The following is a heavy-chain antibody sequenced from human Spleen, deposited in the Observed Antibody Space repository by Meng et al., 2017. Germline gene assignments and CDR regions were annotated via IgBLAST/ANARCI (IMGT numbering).Heavy chain of an antibody. CDR2: INPNSGGT. J-gene: IGHJ4*02. D-gene: IGHD6-6*01. CDR1: GDSFTGYY. V-gene: IGHV1-2*06. Sequence: GQLVQSGAEVRKPGASVTLPCKASGDSFTGYYMHWVRQAPGHGLEWLGRINPNSGGTNLAQEFQDRVTMTRDTSISTAYMELSRLTYEDTAVYYCATGGEYSSSPGENWGQGTLVTVSS. CDR3: ATGGEYSSSPGEN.